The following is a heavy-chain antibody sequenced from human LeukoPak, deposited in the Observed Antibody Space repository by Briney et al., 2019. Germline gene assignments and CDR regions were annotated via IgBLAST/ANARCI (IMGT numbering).Heavy chain of an antibody. Sequence: GGSLRLFCAASGFTISDYYMSGMRQAPGKGLEWVPYISSSSSYTNYADSVKGRFTISRDNAKNSLYLQMNSLRAEDTAVYYCARSGSTRVDYWGQGTLVTVSS. V-gene: IGHV3-11*06. D-gene: IGHD1-26*01. CDR1: GFTISDYY. CDR2: ISSSSSYT. J-gene: IGHJ4*02. CDR3: ARSGSTRVDY.